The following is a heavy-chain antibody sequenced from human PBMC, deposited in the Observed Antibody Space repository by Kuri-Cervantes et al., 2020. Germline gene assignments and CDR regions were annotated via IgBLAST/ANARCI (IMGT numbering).Heavy chain of an antibody. Sequence: GESLKISCAASGFTFSSYAMHWVRQAPGKGLEWVAVISYDGSNKYYADSVKGRFTISRDNSKNTLYLQMDSLRAEDTAVYYCAKVRSALPDDYWGQGTLVTVSS. J-gene: IGHJ4*02. CDR1: GFTFSSYA. D-gene: IGHD2-15*01. V-gene: IGHV3-30-3*01. CDR3: AKVRSALPDDY. CDR2: ISYDGSNK.